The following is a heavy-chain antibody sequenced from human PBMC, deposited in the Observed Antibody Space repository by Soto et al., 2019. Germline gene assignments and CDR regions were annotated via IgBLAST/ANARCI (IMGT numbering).Heavy chain of an antibody. CDR3: ARVWYYDFWSGYSNWFDT. V-gene: IGHV3-11*06. CDR1: GFTFSDYY. J-gene: IGHJ5*02. Sequence: PGGSLRLSCAASGFTFSDYYMSWIRQAPGKGLEWVSYISSSSSYTNYADSVKGRFTISRDNAKNSLYLQMNSLRAEDTAVYYCARVWYYDFWSGYSNWFDTWGQGTLVTVS. D-gene: IGHD3-3*01. CDR2: ISSSSSYT.